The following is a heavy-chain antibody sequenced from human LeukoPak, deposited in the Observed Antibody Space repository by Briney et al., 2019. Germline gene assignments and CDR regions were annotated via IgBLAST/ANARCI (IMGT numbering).Heavy chain of an antibody. D-gene: IGHD4-23*01. V-gene: IGHV4-34*01. CDR3: ARGPNYGGNSKDFDY. J-gene: IGHJ4*02. Sequence: SETLSLTCAVYGGSFSHYYWTWIRQPPGQGLEWIGEINHSGSTNYSPSLRSRVTISVDTSKNQFSLKLSSVTAADTAVYYCARGPNYGGNSKDFDYWGQGTPVTVSS. CDR1: GGSFSHYY. CDR2: INHSGST.